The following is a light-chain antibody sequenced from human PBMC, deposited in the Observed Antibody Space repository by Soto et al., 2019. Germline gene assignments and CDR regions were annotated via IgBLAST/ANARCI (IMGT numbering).Light chain of an antibody. CDR3: HSYDSSLSASV. CDR2: DVS. J-gene: IGLJ1*01. V-gene: IGLV2-11*01. CDR1: SSDVGGYDF. Sequence: QSALTQPRSVSGSPGQSVTISCTGSSSDVGGYDFVSWYQQHPGKAPKLMISDVSERPSGVPDRFSGSKSANTASLTISGLQAEDEADYYCHSYDSSLSASVFGAGTKVTVL.